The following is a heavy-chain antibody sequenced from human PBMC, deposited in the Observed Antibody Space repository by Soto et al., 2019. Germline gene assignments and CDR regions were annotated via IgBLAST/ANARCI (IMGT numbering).Heavy chain of an antibody. D-gene: IGHD4-17*01. CDR3: ASRTTVISYYYYGMDV. V-gene: IGHV1-69*13. CDR1: GGTFSSYA. CDR2: IIPIFGTA. J-gene: IGHJ6*02. Sequence: GASVKVSCKASGGTFSSYAISWVRQAPGQGLEWMGGIIPIFGTANYAQKFQGRVTITADESTSTAYMELSSLRSEDTAVYYCASRTTVISYYYYGMDVWGQGTTVTVSS.